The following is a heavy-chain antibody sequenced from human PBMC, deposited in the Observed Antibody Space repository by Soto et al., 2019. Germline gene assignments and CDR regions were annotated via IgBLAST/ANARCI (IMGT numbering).Heavy chain of an antibody. CDR1: GFTFSSYA. J-gene: IGHJ3*02. D-gene: IGHD3-22*01. Sequence: VQLVESGGGLVKPGGSLRLSCAASGFTFSSYAMHWVRQAPGKGLEWVAVISYDGSNKYYADSVKGRFTISRDNSKNTLYLQMNSLRAEDTAVYYCARPIVVVISPNSAFDIWGQGTMVTVSS. CDR2: ISYDGSNK. CDR3: ARPIVVVISPNSAFDI. V-gene: IGHV3-30-3*01.